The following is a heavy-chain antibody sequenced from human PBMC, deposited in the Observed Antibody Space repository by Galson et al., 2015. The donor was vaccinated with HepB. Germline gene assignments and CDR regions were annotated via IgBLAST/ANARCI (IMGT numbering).Heavy chain of an antibody. CDR3: ARDNLEMATIGIFDY. D-gene: IGHD5-24*01. CDR1: GYTFTTYG. J-gene: IGHJ4*02. CDR2: ISTYNGNT. V-gene: IGHV1-18*01. Sequence: SVKVSCKASGYTFTTYGLSWVRQAPGQGLEWMGWISTYNGNTDYAHKFQGRVTMTTDTSTSTAYMELRGLRSDDTAVYYCARDNLEMATIGIFDYWGQGTLVTVSS.